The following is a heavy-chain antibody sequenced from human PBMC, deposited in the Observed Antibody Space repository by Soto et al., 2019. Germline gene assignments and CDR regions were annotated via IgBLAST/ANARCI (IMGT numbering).Heavy chain of an antibody. V-gene: IGHV1-69*06. D-gene: IGHD3-16*01. CDR2: IIPIFGTT. Sequence: QVQLVQSGAEVKKPGSSVKVSCKASGGTFSSYAISWVRQAPGQGLEWMGGIIPIFGTTNYAQEFQGRVTITEYNSTTTAYVVLSSLRSETTAVYDCGGGWYSDGGSYTCFDCWGQATLVTVSS. CDR1: GGTFSSYA. CDR3: GGGWYSDGGSYTCFDC. J-gene: IGHJ4*02.